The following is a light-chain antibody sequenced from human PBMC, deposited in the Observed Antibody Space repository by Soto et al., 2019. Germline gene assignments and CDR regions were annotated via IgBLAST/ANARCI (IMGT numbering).Light chain of an antibody. Sequence: DIQMTQSPSTLSASVGDRVTITCRASQSISSWGAWYRQKPGKARNLLIYDASSLESGAPSSFRGRGSGTEVILTVSSLQQDDIATYDCQQYNSYYPLTFGGRTKLEIK. V-gene: IGKV1-5*01. CDR1: QSISSW. CDR2: DAS. CDR3: QQYNSYYPLT. J-gene: IGKJ4*01.